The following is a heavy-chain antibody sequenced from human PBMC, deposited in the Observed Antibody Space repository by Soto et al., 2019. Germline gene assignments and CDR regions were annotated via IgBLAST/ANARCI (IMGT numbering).Heavy chain of an antibody. V-gene: IGHV4-59*01. Sequence: SETLSLTCPVSGGSIRSYYWSWIRQPPGKGLEWIGYIYYSGSTNYNPSLKSRVTISVDTSKNQFSLKLSSVTAADTAVYYCARGRRYCSGGSCLDAFDIWGQGTMVTVSS. CDR3: ARGRRYCSGGSCLDAFDI. CDR1: GGSIRSYY. D-gene: IGHD2-15*01. J-gene: IGHJ3*02. CDR2: IYYSGST.